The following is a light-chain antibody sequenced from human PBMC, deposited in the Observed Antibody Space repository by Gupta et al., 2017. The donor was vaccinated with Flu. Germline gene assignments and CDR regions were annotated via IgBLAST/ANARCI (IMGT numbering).Light chain of an antibody. J-gene: IGKJ1*01. CDR1: QSISSW. V-gene: IGKV1-5*03. CDR2: KAS. Sequence: PSTLSASIGDRVTITCRASQSISSWLAWYQQKPGKAPKLLIYKASSLESGVPSRFSGSGSGTEFTLTISSLQPDEFATYYCQQDNSFSWTFGQGTKVEIK. CDR3: QQDNSFSWT.